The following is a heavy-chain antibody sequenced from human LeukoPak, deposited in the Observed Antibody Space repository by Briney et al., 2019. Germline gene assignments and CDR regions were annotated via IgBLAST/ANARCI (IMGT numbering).Heavy chain of an antibody. D-gene: IGHD3-22*01. CDR1: GGSISSYY. Sequence: PSETLSLTCTVSGGSISSYYWSWIRQPPGKGLEWIGYIYYSGSTNYNPSLKSRVTISVDTSKNQFSLKLSSVTAADTAVYYCARLFSDYYDSSGYYLYWYFDLWGRGTLVTVSS. J-gene: IGHJ2*01. CDR3: ARLFSDYYDSSGYYLYWYFDL. CDR2: IYYSGST. V-gene: IGHV4-59*08.